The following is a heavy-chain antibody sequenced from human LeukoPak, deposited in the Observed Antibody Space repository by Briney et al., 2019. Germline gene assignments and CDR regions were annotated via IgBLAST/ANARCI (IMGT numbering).Heavy chain of an antibody. J-gene: IGHJ3*02. V-gene: IGHV4-59*01. D-gene: IGHD6-19*01. Sequence: SETLSLTCTVSGGSISSYYWSWIRQPPGKGLEWIGYIHYSGSTNYNPSLKSRVTISVDTSKNQFSLKLSSVTAADTAVYYCARDRYSSGWSPPSYDAFDIWGQGTMVTVSS. CDR1: GGSISSYY. CDR3: ARDRYSSGWSPPSYDAFDI. CDR2: IHYSGST.